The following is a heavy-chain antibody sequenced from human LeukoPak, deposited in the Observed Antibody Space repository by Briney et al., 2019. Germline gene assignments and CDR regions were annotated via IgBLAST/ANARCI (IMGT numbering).Heavy chain of an antibody. D-gene: IGHD4-17*01. Sequence: GASVKVSCKASGHTFTGYYMHWVRQAPGQGLEWMGWINPNSGGTNYAQKFQGRVTMTRDTSISTAYMELSRLRSDDTAVYYCARVRSGYYPFDPWGQGTLVTVSS. CDR3: ARVRSGYYPFDP. CDR1: GHTFTGYY. CDR2: INPNSGGT. J-gene: IGHJ5*02. V-gene: IGHV1-2*02.